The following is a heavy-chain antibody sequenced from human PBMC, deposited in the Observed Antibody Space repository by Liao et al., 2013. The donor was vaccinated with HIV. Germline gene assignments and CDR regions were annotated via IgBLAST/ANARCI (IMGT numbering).Heavy chain of an antibody. CDR2: IYTSGST. V-gene: IGHV4-4*07. D-gene: IGHD2-21*02. J-gene: IGHJ4*02. CDR1: GGSISGSY. Sequence: QVQLQESGPGMMKPAETLSLTCNVSGGSISGSYWSWIRQPAGKGLEWIGRIYTSGSTDYNPSLRSRVTMSVDTSKNQFSLRLRSVTDADTAVYYCARSQWRLRGMVFDYWGQGTLVSVSS. CDR3: ARSQWRLRGMVFDY.